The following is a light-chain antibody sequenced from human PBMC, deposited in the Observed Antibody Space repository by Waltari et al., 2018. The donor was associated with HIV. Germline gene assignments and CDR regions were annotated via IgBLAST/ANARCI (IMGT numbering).Light chain of an antibody. CDR3: SSDSTAANVV. V-gene: IGLV2-14*01. Sequence: QSALTQPASVSGSPGQSITMSCTGTTSDIGGYNFVSWYQQHPGKAPKVIIYEVSNRPSGVATRFSGSKSGNTASLTISGLQAEDEADYYCSSDSTAANVVFGEGTKLTV. J-gene: IGLJ2*01. CDR2: EVS. CDR1: TSDIGGYNF.